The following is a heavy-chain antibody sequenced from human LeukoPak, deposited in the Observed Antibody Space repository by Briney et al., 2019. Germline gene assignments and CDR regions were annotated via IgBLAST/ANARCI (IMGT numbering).Heavy chain of an antibody. Sequence: AAVKVSCKASGYTFTSYGISWVRQAPGQGLELVGWIRAYNGNTNYAQKLQSRVTMTTDTSTSTAYMGLRSLRSDDTAVYYCARGGPIVRGVILYWYFDLWGRGTLVTVSS. J-gene: IGHJ2*01. CDR3: ARGGPIVRGVILYWYFDL. CDR2: IRAYNGNT. V-gene: IGHV1-18*01. CDR1: GYTFTSYG. D-gene: IGHD3-10*01.